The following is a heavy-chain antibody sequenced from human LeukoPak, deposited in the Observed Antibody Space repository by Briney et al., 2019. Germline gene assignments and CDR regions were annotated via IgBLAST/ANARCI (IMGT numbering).Heavy chain of an antibody. J-gene: IGHJ3*02. CDR1: GFTFSSYS. CDR2: ISSSSSYM. Sequence: PGGSLRLSCAASGFTFSSYSMNWVRQAPGKGLEWVSSISSSSSYMYYADSVKGRFTISRDNAKNSLYLQMNSLRAEDTAVYCCARDQIRKRSDIWGQGTMVTVSS. CDR3: ARDQIRKRSDI. D-gene: IGHD1-1*01. V-gene: IGHV3-21*01.